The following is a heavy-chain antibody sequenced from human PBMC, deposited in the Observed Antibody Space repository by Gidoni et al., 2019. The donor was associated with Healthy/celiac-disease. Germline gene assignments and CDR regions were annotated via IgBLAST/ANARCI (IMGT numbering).Heavy chain of an antibody. J-gene: IGHJ4*02. CDR2: ISSTRIPI. V-gene: IGHV3-48*02. CDR1: GFTLSSYS. D-gene: IGHD3-10*01. Sequence: EVQRVESGGGLVQPGGSLRRSCEASGFTLSSYSMNWVRQAPGKGLEWVSNISSTRIPIYYADSVKGRFTISRDNAKNSLYLQMNSLRDEDTAVYYCARPGFRGLLTPDYWGQGTLVTVSS. CDR3: ARPGFRGLLTPDY.